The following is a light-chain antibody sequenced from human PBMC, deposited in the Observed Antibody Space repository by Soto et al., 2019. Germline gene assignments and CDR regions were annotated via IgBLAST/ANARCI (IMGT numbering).Light chain of an antibody. V-gene: IGKV3-15*01. CDR3: QQYNNWPS. CDR1: QTVSRN. Sequence: EIVLTQSPAVLALSPGERATLSCRASQTVSRNLAWYQQRPGQAPRLLIYDISNRAAGVPARFSGSGSETEFTLTIRSLQSEDFAVYFCQQYNNWPSFGQGTRLEIK. J-gene: IGKJ5*01. CDR2: DIS.